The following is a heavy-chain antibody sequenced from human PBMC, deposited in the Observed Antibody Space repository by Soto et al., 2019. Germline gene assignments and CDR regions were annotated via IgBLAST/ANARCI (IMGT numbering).Heavy chain of an antibody. V-gene: IGHV1-8*01. CDR2: LNPSSGYT. CDR3: ARAPRNWGFDS. Sequence: QVQLVQSGAEVKRPGASVKVSCKASGYTFTAYDINWVRRATGQGPEWLGWLNPSSGYTGYSQRFQGRVTMPSDTSITTASMDMSGLRSADTAVYYCARAPRNWGFDSWGRGTQVTVSS. J-gene: IGHJ5*01. D-gene: IGHD7-27*01. CDR1: GYTFTAYD.